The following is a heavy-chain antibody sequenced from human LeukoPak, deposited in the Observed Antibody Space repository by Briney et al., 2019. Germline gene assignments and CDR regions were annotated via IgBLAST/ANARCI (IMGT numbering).Heavy chain of an antibody. CDR2: ISSSGNTL. CDR3: ASEHGPGDF. Sequence: GGSLRLSCAASGFTFSDYYMSWIRQAPGKGLEWISYISSSGNTLYFADSVRGRFTISRDNAKNSLYLQMNSLRAEDTAVYYCASEHGPGDFWGQGTLVTVSS. V-gene: IGHV3-11*01. CDR1: GFTFSDYY. J-gene: IGHJ4*02.